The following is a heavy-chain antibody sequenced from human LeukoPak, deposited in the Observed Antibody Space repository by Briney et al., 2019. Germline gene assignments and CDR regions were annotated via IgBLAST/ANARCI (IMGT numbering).Heavy chain of an antibody. CDR1: GGSISSGGYY. CDR2: IYYNGST. J-gene: IGHJ5*02. CDR3: ARGPAYCSSTSCHYINWFDP. Sequence: SETLSLTCTVSGGSISSGGYYWSWIRQHPGKGLEWIGYIYYNGSTYYNPSLKSRVTISVDTSKNQYSLKLSSVTAADTAVYYCARGPAYCSSTSCHYINWFDPWGQGTLVTVSS. V-gene: IGHV4-31*03. D-gene: IGHD2-2*01.